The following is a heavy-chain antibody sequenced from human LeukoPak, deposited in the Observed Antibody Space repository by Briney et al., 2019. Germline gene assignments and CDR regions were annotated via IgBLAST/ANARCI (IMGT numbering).Heavy chain of an antibody. CDR2: MNPNSGNT. D-gene: IGHD5-24*01. Sequence: ASVKVSCKASGYTFTSYDINWVRQATGQGLEWMGWMNPNSGNTGYAQKFQGRVTMTRNTSISTAYMELSSLRSEDTAVYYCARDVEMATEVFHYWGQGTLVTVSS. CDR1: GYTFTSYD. V-gene: IGHV1-8*01. J-gene: IGHJ4*02. CDR3: ARDVEMATEVFHY.